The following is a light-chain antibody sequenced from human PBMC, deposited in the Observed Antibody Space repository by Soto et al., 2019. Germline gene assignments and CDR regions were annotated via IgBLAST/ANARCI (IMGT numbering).Light chain of an antibody. CDR1: SSDIGGYNS. CDR2: DVT. Sequence: QSALTQSPSASGSPGQSVTISCAGTSSDIGGYNSVSWYQHHPAKAPKLIIYDVTKRPSGVPDRFSGSKSGNTASLTVSGLQAEDEADYYCSSYAATNKVTFGGGTKLTVL. J-gene: IGLJ2*01. V-gene: IGLV2-8*01. CDR3: SSYAATNKVT.